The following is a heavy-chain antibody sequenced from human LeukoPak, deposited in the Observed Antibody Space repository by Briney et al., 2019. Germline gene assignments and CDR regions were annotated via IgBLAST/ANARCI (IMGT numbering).Heavy chain of an antibody. CDR1: GFTFSSYE. J-gene: IGHJ6*02. CDR2: ISSSGSTI. V-gene: IGHV3-48*03. Sequence: GGSLRLSCAASGFTFSSYEMNWVRQAPGKGLEWVSYISSSGSTIYYADSVKGRFTISRDNAKDSLYLQMNSLRAEDTAVYYCARNYYGMDVWGQGTTVTVSS. CDR3: ARNYYGMDV.